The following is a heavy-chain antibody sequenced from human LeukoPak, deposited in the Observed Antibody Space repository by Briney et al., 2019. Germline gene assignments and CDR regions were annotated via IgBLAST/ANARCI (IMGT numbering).Heavy chain of an antibody. Sequence: ETLSLTCAVYGGSFSGYYWSWVRQAPGKGLEWVSAISGSGGSTYYADSVKGRFTISRDNSKNTLYLQMNSLRAEDTAVYYCAPGPSPMDYWGQGTLVTVSS. CDR3: APGPSPMDY. V-gene: IGHV3-23*01. CDR2: ISGSGGST. D-gene: IGHD7-27*01. CDR1: GGSFSGYY. J-gene: IGHJ4*02.